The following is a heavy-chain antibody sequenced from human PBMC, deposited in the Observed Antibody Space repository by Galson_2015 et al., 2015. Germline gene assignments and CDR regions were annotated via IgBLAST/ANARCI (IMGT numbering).Heavy chain of an antibody. D-gene: IGHD3-16*02. CDR3: ASLRLGELSAIDY. V-gene: IGHV4-38-2*01. CDR2: IYHSGST. J-gene: IGHJ4*02. Sequence: SIYHSGSTYYNPSLKSRVTISVDTSKNQFSLKLSSVTAADTAVYYCASLRLGELSAIDYWGQGTLVTVSS.